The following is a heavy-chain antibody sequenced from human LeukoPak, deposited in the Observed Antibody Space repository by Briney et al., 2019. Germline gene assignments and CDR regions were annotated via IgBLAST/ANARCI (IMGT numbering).Heavy chain of an antibody. CDR1: GYTFTSYG. Sequence: ASVKVSCKASGYTFTSYGISWVRQAPGQGLEWMGWISAYNGNTNYAQKLQGRVTMTTDTSTSTAYMELRSLRSDDTAVYYCARDDCSSTSCYLPYNWFDPWGQGTLVTVSS. CDR3: ARDDCSSTSCYLPYNWFDP. J-gene: IGHJ5*02. D-gene: IGHD2-2*01. CDR2: ISAYNGNT. V-gene: IGHV1-18*01.